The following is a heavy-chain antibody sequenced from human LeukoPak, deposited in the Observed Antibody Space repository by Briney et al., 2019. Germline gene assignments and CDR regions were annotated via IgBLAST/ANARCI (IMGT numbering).Heavy chain of an antibody. CDR3: ARDSGIVVVPAAIGY. D-gene: IGHD2-2*01. V-gene: IGHV3-21*01. Sequence: GGSLRLSCAASGFTFSSYSMNWVRQAPGKGLEWVSSISSSSSYIYYADSVKGRFTISRDNAKNSLYLQMNSLRTEDTAVYYCARDSGIVVVPAAIGYWGQGTLVTVSS. J-gene: IGHJ4*02. CDR1: GFTFSSYS. CDR2: ISSSSSYI.